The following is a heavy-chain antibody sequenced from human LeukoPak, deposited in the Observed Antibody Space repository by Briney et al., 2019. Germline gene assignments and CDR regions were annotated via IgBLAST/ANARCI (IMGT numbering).Heavy chain of an antibody. CDR2: ISSSSIYI. CDR3: ARGASVVAGSDNAFDI. Sequence: GGSLTLSCAASGFSFSSYSRNWVRQPPGKGLEWVSCISSSSIYIYYADSVKGRFTISRDNAKKSVHLQMNSLRAEDTAVYYCARGASVVAGSDNAFDIWGQGTMVTVSS. CDR1: GFSFSSYS. D-gene: IGHD6-19*01. V-gene: IGHV3-21*01. J-gene: IGHJ3*02.